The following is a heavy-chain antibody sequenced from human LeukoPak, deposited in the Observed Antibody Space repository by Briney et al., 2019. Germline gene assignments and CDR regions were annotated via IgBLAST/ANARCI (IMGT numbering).Heavy chain of an antibody. CDR2: IYYSGST. J-gene: IGHJ1*01. CDR3: ARDTSSGNSLYFQH. Sequence: SETLSLTCTISGGSISSGGYYWSWIRQHPGEGLEWIGYIYYSGSTYYNPSLKSRVTISVDTSKNQFSLKLSSVTAADTAVYYCARDTSSGNSLYFQHWGQGTLVTVSS. D-gene: IGHD4-23*01. V-gene: IGHV4-31*03. CDR1: GGSISSGGYY.